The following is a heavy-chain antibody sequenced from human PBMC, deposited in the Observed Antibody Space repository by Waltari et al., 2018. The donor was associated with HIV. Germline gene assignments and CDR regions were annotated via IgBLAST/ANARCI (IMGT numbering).Heavy chain of an antibody. V-gene: IGHV4-34*01. CDR3: ARGEEGYSGYDLSWFDT. J-gene: IGHJ5*02. Sequence: QVQLQQWGAGLLKPSETLSLTCAVYGGSFSGSYWSWIRQPPGKGLEWIGEINHRGKTNYNPDLKSRVTISADTSKNQFSLKVNSVTAADTAVYYCARGEEGYSGYDLSWFDTWGQGTLVTVSS. CDR2: INHRGKT. D-gene: IGHD5-12*01. CDR1: GGSFSGSY.